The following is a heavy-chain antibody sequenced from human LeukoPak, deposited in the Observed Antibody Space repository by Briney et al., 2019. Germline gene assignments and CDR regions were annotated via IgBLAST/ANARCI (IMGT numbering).Heavy chain of an antibody. Sequence: GGSLRLSCAASGFTFSSYAMSWVRQAPGKGLEWVSGISGSGDNTYYADSVKGRFTISRDNSKNTLYVQVNSLGTEDTAAYYCAKRSYYDSSGSFYFDYWGQGTLVTVSS. CDR1: GFTFSSYA. J-gene: IGHJ4*02. V-gene: IGHV3-23*01. CDR2: ISGSGDNT. CDR3: AKRSYYDSSGSFYFDY. D-gene: IGHD3-22*01.